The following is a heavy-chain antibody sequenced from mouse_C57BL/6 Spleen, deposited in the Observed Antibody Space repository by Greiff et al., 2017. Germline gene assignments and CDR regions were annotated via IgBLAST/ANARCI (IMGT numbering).Heavy chain of an antibody. CDR2: INPSNGGT. Sequence: QVQLQQPGTELVQPGASVKLSCKASGYTFTSYWMHWVKQRPGQGLEWIGNINPSNGGTNYNEKFKSKATLTVDKSSSTAYMQLSSLTSEDSAVYYCARLGYGNYDAMDYWGQGTSVTGSS. CDR3: ARLGYGNYDAMDY. D-gene: IGHD2-1*01. V-gene: IGHV1-53*01. J-gene: IGHJ4*01. CDR1: GYTFTSYW.